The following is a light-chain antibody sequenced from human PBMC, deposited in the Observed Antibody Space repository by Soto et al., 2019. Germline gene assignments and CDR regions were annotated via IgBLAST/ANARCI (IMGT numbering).Light chain of an antibody. CDR1: QSISSH. Sequence: DIQMTQSPSSLSASVGDRVTITCRASQSISSHLNWYQQKPGKAPKLLIYASSSLQSGGPSRFSGSGSGTDFTLTISSLQPEDVATYYYQHSYSNVQDLTFGGGTKVEIK. J-gene: IGKJ4*01. CDR2: ASS. CDR3: QHSYSNVQDLT. V-gene: IGKV1-39*01.